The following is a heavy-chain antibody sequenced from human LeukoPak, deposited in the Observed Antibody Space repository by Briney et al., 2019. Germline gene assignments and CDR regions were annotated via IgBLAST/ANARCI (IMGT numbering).Heavy chain of an antibody. CDR2: IYYSGST. D-gene: IGHD6-19*01. CDR3: ASHEYSSGWYVTEYFQH. V-gene: IGHV4-39*07. CDR1: GGSISSSSYY. Sequence: SETLSLTCTVSGGSISSSSYYWGWIRQPPGKGLEWIGSIYYSGSTNYNPSLKSRVTISVDTSKNQFSLKLSSVTAADTAVYYCASHEYSSGWYVTEYFQHWGQGTLVTVSS. J-gene: IGHJ1*01.